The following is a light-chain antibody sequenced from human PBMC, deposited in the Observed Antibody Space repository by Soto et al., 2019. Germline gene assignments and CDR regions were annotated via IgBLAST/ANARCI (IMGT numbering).Light chain of an antibody. CDR3: SSYTSSNTWV. V-gene: IGLV2-14*01. J-gene: IGLJ3*02. CDR1: SSDVGGYNY. CDR2: DVS. Sequence: QSALTQPASVSGSPGQSITISCTGTSSDVGGYNYVSWYQQHPGKAPKLMIYDVSNRPSGVSDRFSGSKSNKTTSLTISGLQAEDEDDYYCSSYTSSNTWVFGGGTKLTVL.